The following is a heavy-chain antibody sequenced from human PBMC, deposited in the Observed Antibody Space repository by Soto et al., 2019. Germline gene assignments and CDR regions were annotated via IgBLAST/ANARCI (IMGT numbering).Heavy chain of an antibody. D-gene: IGHD5-12*01. CDR2: IYYSGST. CDR3: ARTWLIDAEYFQH. CDR1: GGSISSGGYY. Sequence: TLSLSCTVSGGSISSGGYYWSWIRQHPGKGLEWIGYIYYSGSTYYNPSLKSRVTISVDTSKNQFSLKLSSVTAADTAVYYCARTWLIDAEYFQHWGQGTLVTVSS. J-gene: IGHJ1*01. V-gene: IGHV4-31*03.